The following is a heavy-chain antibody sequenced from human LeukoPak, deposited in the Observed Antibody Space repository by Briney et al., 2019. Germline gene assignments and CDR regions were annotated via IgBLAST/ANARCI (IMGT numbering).Heavy chain of an antibody. CDR1: GXTFSSYG. Sequence: GRSLRLSCAASGXTFSSYGVHWVRQAPGKGREWVAVISYHGSNKYYVDSVKGRFTVSRDNSKSTLYLQMNSLRPEDTAVYYCAKDAAVEMATITWYFDYWGQGTLVTVSS. V-gene: IGHV3-30*18. D-gene: IGHD5-24*01. J-gene: IGHJ4*02. CDR2: ISYHGSNK. CDR3: AKDAAVEMATITWYFDY.